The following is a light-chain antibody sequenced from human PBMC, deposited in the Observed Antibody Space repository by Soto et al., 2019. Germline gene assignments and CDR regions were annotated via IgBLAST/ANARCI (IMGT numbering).Light chain of an antibody. CDR1: SSDVGGYNY. V-gene: IGLV2-14*01. CDR3: SSYTSSSTQV. Sequence: QSVLTQPASVSGSPGQSITISCTGTSSDVGGYNYVSWYQQYPDKAPKVMIYEVSNRPSGVSNRFSGSKSGNTASLTISGLQAEDEADYYCSSYTSSSTQVFGTGTKVTVL. CDR2: EVS. J-gene: IGLJ1*01.